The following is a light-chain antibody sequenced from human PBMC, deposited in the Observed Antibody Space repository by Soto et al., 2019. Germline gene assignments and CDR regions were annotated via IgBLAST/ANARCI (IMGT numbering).Light chain of an antibody. J-gene: IGKJ1*01. CDR1: QDIADY. CDR3: QNYNSPPWT. CDR2: AAS. Sequence: DMHVSQSPSSMSASVGARVTITCRASQDIADYLAWYQQKPGQVPNLLIYAASTLQSGVPSRFTGSGSGTDFTLTITCLQPEDFATYYCQNYNSPPWTSGRDANV. V-gene: IGKV1-27*01.